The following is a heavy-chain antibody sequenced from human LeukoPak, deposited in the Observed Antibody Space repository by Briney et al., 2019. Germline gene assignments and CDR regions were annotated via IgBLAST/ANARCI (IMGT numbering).Heavy chain of an antibody. CDR1: GGSISSYY. D-gene: IGHD2-15*01. CDR3: ARDRGSRLVLYDY. CDR2: IYYSGST. V-gene: IGHV4-59*12. Sequence: SETLSLTCTVSGGSISSYYWSWIRQPPGKGLEWIGYIYYSGSTYYNPSLKSRVTISVDTSKNQFSLKLSSVTAADTAVYYCARDRGSRLVLYDYWGQGTLVTVSS. J-gene: IGHJ4*02.